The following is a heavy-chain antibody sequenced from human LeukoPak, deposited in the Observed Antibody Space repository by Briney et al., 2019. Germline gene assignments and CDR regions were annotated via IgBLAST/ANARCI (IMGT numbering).Heavy chain of an antibody. V-gene: IGHV4-61*02. CDR1: GGSISSGNYY. J-gene: IGHJ4*02. D-gene: IGHD2-2*01. CDR3: ARGLPWRGTSFDY. CDR2: MYTSGST. Sequence: SQTLSLTCTVSGGSISSGNYYWSWIRQPAGKGLEWIGRMYTSGSTNYNPSLKSRVTISVDTSKNQFSLKLSSVTAADTAVYYRARGLPWRGTSFDYWGQGTLVTVSS.